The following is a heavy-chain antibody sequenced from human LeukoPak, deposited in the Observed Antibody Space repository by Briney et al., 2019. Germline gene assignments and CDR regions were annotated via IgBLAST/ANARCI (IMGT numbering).Heavy chain of an antibody. V-gene: IGHV3-64D*09. CDR3: VQTTIFGVVLKTRY. D-gene: IGHD3-3*01. J-gene: IGHJ4*02. CDR1: GFTFSSYA. CDR2: ISSNGGST. Sequence: GGSLRLSCSASGFTFSSYAMHWVRQAPGKGLEYVPAISSNGGSTYYADSVKGRFTISRDNSKNTLYLQMSSLRAEDTAVYYCVQTTIFGVVLKTRYWGQGTLVTVSS.